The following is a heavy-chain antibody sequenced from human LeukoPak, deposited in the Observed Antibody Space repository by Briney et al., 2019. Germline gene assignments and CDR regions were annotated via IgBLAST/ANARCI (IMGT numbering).Heavy chain of an antibody. V-gene: IGHV1-8*01. CDR3: ARRHTKVYGVYYYYGMDV. J-gene: IGHJ6*02. CDR1: GYTFTSYD. CDR2: MNPNSGNT. Sequence: GASVKVSCKASGYTFTSYDINWVRQATGQGLEWMGWMNPNSGNTGYAQKFQGRVTMTRNTSISTAYMELSSLRSEDTAVYYCARRHTKVYGVYYYYGMDVWGRGTTVTVSS. D-gene: IGHD1-1*01.